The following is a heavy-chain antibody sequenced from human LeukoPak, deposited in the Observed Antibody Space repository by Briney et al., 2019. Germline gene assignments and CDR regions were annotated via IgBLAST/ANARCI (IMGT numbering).Heavy chain of an antibody. D-gene: IGHD5-12*01. V-gene: IGHV3-48*03. CDR1: GFTFSSYE. Sequence: QPGGSLRLSCAASGFTFSSYEMNWVRQAPGKGLEWVSHSSSSGSTIYYAGSVKGRFTIARDNAKNSVYLQMNSLRAEDTAVYYCARGSLHSAYSFDYWGQGTLVTVCS. CDR3: ARGSLHSAYSFDY. J-gene: IGHJ4*02. CDR2: SSSSGSTI.